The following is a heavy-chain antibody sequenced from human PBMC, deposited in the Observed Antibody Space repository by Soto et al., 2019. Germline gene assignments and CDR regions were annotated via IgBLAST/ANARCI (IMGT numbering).Heavy chain of an antibody. Sequence: GGSLRLSCAASGFTFNTYAMSWVRQAPGEGLEWVSGINARGTSAHDADSVKGRFTISRDNSKNTLHLQMNSLRVEDTALYYCAKNDGEFPYYNMDVWGQGTKVTVSS. CDR1: GFTFNTYA. V-gene: IGHV3-23*01. CDR2: INARGTSA. D-gene: IGHD4-17*01. CDR3: AKNDGEFPYYNMDV. J-gene: IGHJ6*03.